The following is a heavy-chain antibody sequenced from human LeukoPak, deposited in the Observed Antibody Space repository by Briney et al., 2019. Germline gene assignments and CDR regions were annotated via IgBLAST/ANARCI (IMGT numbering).Heavy chain of an antibody. J-gene: IGHJ5*02. D-gene: IGHD3-10*01. CDR1: GGSISSYC. CDR3: AREGTSGGLNCLDP. Sequence: PSETLSLTCTVSGGSISSYCWSWIRQPAGKGLEWIGRIYTSGSTNYNPSLKSRVTMSVDTSKNQFSLRLSSVNAADTAVYFCAREGTSGGLNCLDPWGQGTLVTVSS. V-gene: IGHV4-4*07. CDR2: IYTSGST.